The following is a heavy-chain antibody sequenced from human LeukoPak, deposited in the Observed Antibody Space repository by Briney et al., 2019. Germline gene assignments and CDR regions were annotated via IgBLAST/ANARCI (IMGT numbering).Heavy chain of an antibody. CDR3: AQSHTGY. CDR1: RFTFSSYS. D-gene: IGHD1-1*01. CDR2: IGSSGSDI. V-gene: IGHV3-21*01. J-gene: IGHJ4*02. Sequence: PGGSLRLSCAASRFTFSSYSMNWVRQAPGKGLEWVSSIGSSGSDIFYADSVKGRFTISRDNAKNSLFLQMNSLRADDTAVYFCAQSHTGYWGQGALVTVSS.